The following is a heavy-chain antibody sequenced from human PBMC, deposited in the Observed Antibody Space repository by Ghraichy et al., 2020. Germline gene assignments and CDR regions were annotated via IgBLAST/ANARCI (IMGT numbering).Heavy chain of an antibody. CDR3: ASLDYYGSGSYNDY. CDR1: GGTVSSYA. J-gene: IGHJ4*02. Sequence: SVKVSCKAAGGTVSSYAISWVRQAPGQGLEWMGGIIPIFGTANYAQKFQGRVTITADESTSTAYMELSSLRSEDTAVYYCASLDYYGSGSYNDYWGQGTLVTVSS. CDR2: IIPIFGTA. V-gene: IGHV1-69*13. D-gene: IGHD3-10*01.